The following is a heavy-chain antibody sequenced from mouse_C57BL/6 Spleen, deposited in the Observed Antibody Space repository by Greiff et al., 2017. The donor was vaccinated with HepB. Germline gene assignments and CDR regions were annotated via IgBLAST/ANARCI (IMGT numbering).Heavy chain of an antibody. CDR3: ARPIITTVVEGFAY. J-gene: IGHJ3*01. V-gene: IGHV5-6*01. CDR1: GFTFSSYG. Sequence: EVQLVESGGDLVKPGGSLKLSCAASGFTFSSYGMSWVRQTPDKRLEWVATISSGGSYTYYPDSVKGRFTISRDNAKNTLYLQMSSLKSEDTAMYYCARPIITTVVEGFAYWGQGTLVTVSA. D-gene: IGHD1-1*01. CDR2: ISSGGSYT.